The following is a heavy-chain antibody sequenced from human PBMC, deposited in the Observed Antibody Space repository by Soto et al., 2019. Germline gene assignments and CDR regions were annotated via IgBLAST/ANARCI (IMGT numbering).Heavy chain of an antibody. CDR3: ARIGYSSSSLDY. Sequence: GGSLRLSCAASGFIFRNYWMSWVRQAPGKGLEWVANIKQDGGQKYYVDSVKGRFTISRDNARDSVYLQINSLRAEDTAMYYCARIGYSSSSLDYWGLGTLVTVSS. CDR2: IKQDGGQK. D-gene: IGHD6-6*01. V-gene: IGHV3-7*03. CDR1: GFIFRNYW. J-gene: IGHJ4*02.